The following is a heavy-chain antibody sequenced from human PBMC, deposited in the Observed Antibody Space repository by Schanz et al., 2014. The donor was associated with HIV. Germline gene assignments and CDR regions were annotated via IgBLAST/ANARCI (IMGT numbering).Heavy chain of an antibody. Sequence: QVQLVESGGGVVQPGRSLRLSCAASGFTFNSYAMHWVRQAPGKGLEWVTVISNDGSNKYYTDSVKGRFTISRDNSKNTLYLQMNSLRAEDTAVYYCAKDQGYDFWSGYYNYYDMDVWGQGTTVTVSS. J-gene: IGHJ6*02. CDR1: GFTFNSYA. CDR2: ISNDGSNK. V-gene: IGHV3-30-3*01. CDR3: AKDQGYDFWSGYYNYYDMDV. D-gene: IGHD3-3*01.